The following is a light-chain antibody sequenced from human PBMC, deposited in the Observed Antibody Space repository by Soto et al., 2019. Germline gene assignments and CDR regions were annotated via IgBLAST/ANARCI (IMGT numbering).Light chain of an antibody. CDR1: SSDVGGYNY. CDR3: SSYTSSSTPYV. J-gene: IGLJ1*01. V-gene: IGLV2-14*01. Sequence: QSVLTQPASVSGSPGQSITISCTGTSSDVGGYNYVSWYQQHPGKAPKPMIYDVSNRPSGVSNRFSGSKSGNTASLTISGLQAEDEADYYCSSYTSSSTPYVFGTGTKAPS. CDR2: DVS.